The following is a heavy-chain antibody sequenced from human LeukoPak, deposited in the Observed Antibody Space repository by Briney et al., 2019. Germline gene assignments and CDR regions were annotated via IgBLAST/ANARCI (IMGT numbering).Heavy chain of an antibody. J-gene: IGHJ4*02. Sequence: SSETLSLTCTVSGGSISGYYWSWIRQPPGKGLEWIGYIHYSGSTKYNPSLGSRVTISVDTSKNHLSVKLSSVTAADTAVYYCARHHSSSFDYWGQGTLVTVSS. CDR3: ARHHSSSFDY. D-gene: IGHD6-13*01. CDR2: IHYSGST. V-gene: IGHV4-59*08. CDR1: GGSISGYY.